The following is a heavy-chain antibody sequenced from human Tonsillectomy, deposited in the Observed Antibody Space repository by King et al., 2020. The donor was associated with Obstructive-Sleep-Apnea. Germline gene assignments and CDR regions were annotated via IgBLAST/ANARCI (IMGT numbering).Heavy chain of an antibody. V-gene: IGHV3-9*01. J-gene: IGHJ4*02. CDR2: ISWNRGSI. CDR3: AKDIYSGWYEGHFEY. CDR1: GFTFDDYA. D-gene: IGHD6-19*01. Sequence: EVQLVESGGGLVQPGRPLRLSCGASGFTFDDYAMHWVRQAPGKGLEWVSGISWNRGSIGYADSVKGRFTISRDNTKNSVYLQMNSLRGEDTAMYYCAKDIYSGWYEGHFEYWGQGALVTVSS.